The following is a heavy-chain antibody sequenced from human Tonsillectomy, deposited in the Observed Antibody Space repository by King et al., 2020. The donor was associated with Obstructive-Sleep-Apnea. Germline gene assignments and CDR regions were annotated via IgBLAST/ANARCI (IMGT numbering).Heavy chain of an antibody. V-gene: IGHV3-23*04. Sequence: VQLVESGGGLVQHGGSLRLSCAASGFTFSSFAMTWVRQAPGKGLEWVSTFGGSGSGGSTHYADSVKGRFTISRDNSKNSLVLQMSGLRVDDTAVYYCTKEGPIAVAPSFFYGMDHWGQGTTVTVSS. CDR3: TKEGPIAVAPSFFYGMDH. J-gene: IGHJ6*02. D-gene: IGHD6-19*01. CDR1: GFTFSSFA. CDR2: FGGSGSGGST.